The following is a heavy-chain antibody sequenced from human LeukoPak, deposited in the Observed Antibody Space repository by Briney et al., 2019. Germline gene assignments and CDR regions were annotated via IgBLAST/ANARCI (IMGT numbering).Heavy chain of an antibody. D-gene: IGHD6-13*01. V-gene: IGHV4-39*01. CDR1: GGSISSSSYY. Sequence: SSETLSLTCTVSGGSISSSSYYWGWIRQPPGKGLEWTGSIYYSGSTYYNPSLKSRVTISVDTSKNQFSLKLSSVTAADTAVYYCARGTSSSWYRWFDYWGQGTLVTVSS. J-gene: IGHJ4*02. CDR2: IYYSGST. CDR3: ARGTSSSWYRWFDY.